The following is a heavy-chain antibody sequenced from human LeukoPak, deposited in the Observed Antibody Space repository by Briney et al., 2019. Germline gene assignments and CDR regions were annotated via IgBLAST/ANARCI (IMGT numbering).Heavy chain of an antibody. Sequence: GASVKVSCKASGYTFTGYYMHWVRQAPGQGLEWMEWINPNSGGTNYAQKFQGRVTMTRDTSISTAYMELSRLRSDDTAVYYCAREPTQKHIVVVTALDYWGQGTLVTVSS. CDR2: INPNSGGT. CDR3: AREPTQKHIVVVTALDY. V-gene: IGHV1-2*02. CDR1: GYTFTGYY. D-gene: IGHD2-21*02. J-gene: IGHJ4*02.